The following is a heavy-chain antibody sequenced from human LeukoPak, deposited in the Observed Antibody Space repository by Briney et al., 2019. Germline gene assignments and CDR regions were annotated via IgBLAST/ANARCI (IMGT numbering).Heavy chain of an antibody. CDR1: GFTFRSYS. CDR2: ISSSSSTI. CDR3: ARDPLEDIVVVVGRD. V-gene: IGHV3-48*01. Sequence: GGSLRLSCAASGFTFRSYSMNWVRQAPGKGLEWVSYISSSSSTIYYADSVKGRFTISRDNAKNSLYLQMNSLRAEDTAVYYCARDPLEDIVVVVGRDRGQGTLVTVSS. D-gene: IGHD2-15*01. J-gene: IGHJ4*02.